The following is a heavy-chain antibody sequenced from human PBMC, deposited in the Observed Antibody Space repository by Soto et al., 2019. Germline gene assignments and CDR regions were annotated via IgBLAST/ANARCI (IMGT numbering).Heavy chain of an antibody. J-gene: IGHJ6*03. CDR1: GGSISSYY. CDR2: IYYSGST. V-gene: IGHV4-59*01. D-gene: IGHD2-2*01. CDR3: ARSGAYQYYYYMDV. Sequence: ASETLSLTCTVSGGSISSYYWSWIRQPPGKGLEWIGYIYYSGSTNYNPSLKSRVTISVDTSKNQFSLKLSSVTAADTAVYYCARSGAYQYYYYMDVWGKGTTVTVSS.